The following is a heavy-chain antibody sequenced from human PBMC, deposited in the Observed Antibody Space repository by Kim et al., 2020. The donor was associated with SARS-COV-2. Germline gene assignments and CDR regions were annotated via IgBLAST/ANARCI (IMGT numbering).Heavy chain of an antibody. V-gene: IGHV3-23*01. CDR3: AKYYSPAPERTFDS. CDR1: GFSFSTYA. Sequence: GGSLRLSCAASGFSFSTYAMTWIRQTAGKGLEWVSTIGSGFDTHYADSVKGRFTISRDNSKNTLYLQMDSLRAEDTAVYYCAKYYSPAPERTFDSWGQGTLVTVSS. CDR2: IGSGFDT. D-gene: IGHD3-10*01. J-gene: IGHJ5*01.